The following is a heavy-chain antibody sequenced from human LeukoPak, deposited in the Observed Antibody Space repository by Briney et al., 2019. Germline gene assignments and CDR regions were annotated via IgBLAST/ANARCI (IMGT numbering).Heavy chain of an antibody. V-gene: IGHV3-7*01. CDR2: IREDGSEK. D-gene: IGHD6-13*01. CDR3: TRTGYRSNWYVPN. J-gene: IGHJ4*02. CDR1: GFTFSAYW. Sequence: GGSLRLSCAGSGFTFSAYWTSWVRQAPGKGLEWVATIREDGSEKYYVDSVKGRFTISRDNAKNSLYLQMNSLRAEDTAVYYCTRTGYRSNWYVPNWGQGTLVTVSS.